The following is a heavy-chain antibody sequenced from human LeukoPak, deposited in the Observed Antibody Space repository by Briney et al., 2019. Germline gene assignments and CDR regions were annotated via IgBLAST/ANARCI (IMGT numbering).Heavy chain of an antibody. CDR1: GGSISSSSYY. CDR2: IYYSGST. Sequence: SETLSLTCTVSGGSISSSSYYWGWIRQPPGKGLEWIGSIYYSGSTYYNPSLKSRVTISVDTSKNQFSLKLSSVTAADTAVYYCARQGYYDSSGYYPNWFDPWGQGTLVTVSS. CDR3: ARQGYYDSSGYYPNWFDP. D-gene: IGHD3-22*01. V-gene: IGHV4-39*01. J-gene: IGHJ5*02.